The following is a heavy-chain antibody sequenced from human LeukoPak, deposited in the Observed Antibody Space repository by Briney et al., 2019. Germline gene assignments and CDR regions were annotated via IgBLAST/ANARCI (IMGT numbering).Heavy chain of an antibody. CDR2: LNPNTGDT. CDR1: GYNFAHYH. J-gene: IGHJ4*02. Sequence: ASVKVSCKASGYNFAHYHTHWVRQAPGQGLEWMGFLNPNTGDTLLAQKFQGRVTMTRDTSITVGYMELSSLTFDDTGVYYCARDPDSGPDLWGQGTLVTVAS. V-gene: IGHV1-2*02. CDR3: ARDPDSGPDL. D-gene: IGHD2-15*01.